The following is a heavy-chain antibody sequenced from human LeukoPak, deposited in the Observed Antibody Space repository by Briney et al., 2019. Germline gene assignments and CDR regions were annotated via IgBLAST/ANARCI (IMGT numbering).Heavy chain of an antibody. V-gene: IGHV3-30*18. CDR1: GFTFSSYG. Sequence: PGGSLRLSCAASGFTFSSYGMHWVRQAPGKGLEWVAVISYDGSNKYYADSVKGRFTISRDNSKNTLYLQMNSLRAEDTAVYYCAKLAPQWLVGGRYYFDYWGQGTLVTVSS. CDR3: AKLAPQWLVGGRYYFDY. D-gene: IGHD6-19*01. CDR2: ISYDGSNK. J-gene: IGHJ4*02.